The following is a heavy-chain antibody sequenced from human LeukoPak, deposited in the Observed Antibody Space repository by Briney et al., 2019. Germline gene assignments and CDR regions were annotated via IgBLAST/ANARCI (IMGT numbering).Heavy chain of an antibody. CDR2: IYYSGST. V-gene: IGHV4-59*12. D-gene: IGHD3-10*01. CDR3: ARDGRRAKMGRDYYYYYYMDV. CDR1: GGSISSYY. J-gene: IGHJ6*03. Sequence: SETLSLTCTVSGGSISSYYWSWIRQPPGKGLEWVGYIYYSGSTNYNPSLKSRVTISVDTSKNQFSLKLSSVTAADTAVYYCARDGRRAKMGRDYYYYYYMDVWGKGTTVTISS.